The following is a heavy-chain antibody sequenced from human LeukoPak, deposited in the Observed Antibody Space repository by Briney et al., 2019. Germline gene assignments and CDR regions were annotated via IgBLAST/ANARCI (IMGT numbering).Heavy chain of an antibody. CDR2: INPNSGGT. J-gene: IGHJ4*02. CDR1: GYTFTGYY. Sequence: ASVKVSCKASGYTFTGYYMHWVRQAPGQGLEWMGRINPNSGGTNYAQKFQGRVTMTRDTSISTAYMELSSLRSEDTAVYYCASGKRQTVYEFDYWGQGTLVTVSS. V-gene: IGHV1-2*06. D-gene: IGHD2/OR15-2a*01. CDR3: ASGKRQTVYEFDY.